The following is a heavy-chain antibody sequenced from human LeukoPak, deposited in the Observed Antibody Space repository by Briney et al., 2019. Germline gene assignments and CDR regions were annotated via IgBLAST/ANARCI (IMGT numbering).Heavy chain of an antibody. D-gene: IGHD1-26*01. Sequence: PGGSLRLSCAASGFTFSSYAMHWVRQAPGKGLEWVAVISYDGSNKYYADSVKGRFTISRDNAKNSLYLQMNSLRAEDTAVYYCARENIVGSTWGDIDYWGQGTLVTVSS. CDR3: ARENIVGSTWGDIDY. V-gene: IGHV3-30-3*01. CDR1: GFTFSSYA. J-gene: IGHJ4*02. CDR2: ISYDGSNK.